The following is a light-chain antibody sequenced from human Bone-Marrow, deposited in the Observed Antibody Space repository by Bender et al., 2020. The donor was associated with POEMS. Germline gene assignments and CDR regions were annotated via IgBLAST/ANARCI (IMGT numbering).Light chain of an antibody. CDR2: QDT. Sequence: SYEVTQPPSVSVSPGQTASITCSGDDLGDKYVAWYQQKPGQSPVLVIYQDTKRPSGIPERFSGSNSGNTATLTITGAQAEDEADYYCNSWDSSGNLYVFATGTKVTVL. V-gene: IGLV3-1*01. CDR3: NSWDSSGNLYV. CDR1: DLGDKY. J-gene: IGLJ1*01.